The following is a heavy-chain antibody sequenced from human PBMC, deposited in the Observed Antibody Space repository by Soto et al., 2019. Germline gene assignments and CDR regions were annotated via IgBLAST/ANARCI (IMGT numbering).Heavy chain of an antibody. J-gene: IGHJ4*02. CDR2: IYYSGNT. D-gene: IGHD3-16*01. CDR3: AREGGESSDGLYYVDS. CDR1: GGSTSSDNY. Sequence: SETLSLTCTVSGGSTSSDNYWSWIRQPPGKGLEWIGHIYYSGNTDYNPSLKSRLAISIDTSKNQFSLKLSSVTAADTAVYFCAREGGESSDGLYYVDSWGQGSLVTVSS. V-gene: IGHV4-30-4*01.